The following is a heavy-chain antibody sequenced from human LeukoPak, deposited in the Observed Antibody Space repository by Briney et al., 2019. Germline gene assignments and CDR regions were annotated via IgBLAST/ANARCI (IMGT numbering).Heavy chain of an antibody. CDR2: ISGSGGST. CDR3: AKDPPIYDYVWGSYRSRDWFDP. D-gene: IGHD3-16*02. Sequence: GGSLRLSCAASGFTFSSYAMSWVRQAPGKGLEWVSAISGSGGSTYYADSVKGRFTISRDNSKNTLYLQMNSLRAEDTAVYYCAKDPPIYDYVWGSYRSRDWFDPWGQGTLVTVSS. J-gene: IGHJ5*02. V-gene: IGHV3-23*01. CDR1: GFTFSSYA.